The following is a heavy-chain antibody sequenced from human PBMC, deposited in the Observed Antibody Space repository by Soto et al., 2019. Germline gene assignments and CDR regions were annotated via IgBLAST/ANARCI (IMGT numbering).Heavy chain of an antibody. V-gene: IGHV3-66*01. D-gene: IGHD3-3*01. CDR3: ARDTLGGAYDFWH. CDR2: ISSGGST. Sequence: EVQLVESGGGLGQPGGSLRLSCAASGFSVSNLYMTWVRQAPGKGLEWVSVISSGGSTYYADSVKGRFTISRDSSKNTLYLEMNRLRAGDTAVYYCARDTLGGAYDFWHGGQGTLVTVSS. J-gene: IGHJ4*02. CDR1: GFSVSNLY.